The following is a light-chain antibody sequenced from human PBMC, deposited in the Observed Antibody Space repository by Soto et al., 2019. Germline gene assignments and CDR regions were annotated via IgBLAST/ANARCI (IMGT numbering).Light chain of an antibody. V-gene: IGKV1-5*01. CDR3: QQYHTYPDA. CDR1: QSMSTW. Sequence: DIPMTQSPSTLSASVGDRVTITCRASQSMSTWLAWNQQKPGKAPNLLIYDASSLESGVPSSFSGSGSGTEFTLTISSLQPDDFATYYCQQYHTYPDAFGQGTKLEVK. J-gene: IGKJ2*01. CDR2: DAS.